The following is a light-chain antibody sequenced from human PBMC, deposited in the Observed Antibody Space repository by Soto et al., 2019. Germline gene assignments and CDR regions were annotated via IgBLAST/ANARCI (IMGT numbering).Light chain of an antibody. V-gene: IGKV1-5*01. CDR3: QQYNSYPYS. CDR1: QRISSW. J-gene: IGKJ2*03. Sequence: DIQMTQSPSTLSASVGDRVTITCRASQRISSWLAWYQQKPGKAPKVLIYDVSSLQSGVPSRFSGSGSGTAFTLTISILQPDEFATYDCQQYNSYPYSFGQGTKLEIK. CDR2: DVS.